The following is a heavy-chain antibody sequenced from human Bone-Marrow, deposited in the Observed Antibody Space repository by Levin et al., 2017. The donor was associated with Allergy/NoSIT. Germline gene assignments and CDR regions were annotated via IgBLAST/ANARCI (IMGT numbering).Heavy chain of an antibody. CDR1: GGTFSSYA. CDR2: IIPIFGTA. Sequence: VASVKVSCKASGGTFSSYAISWVRQAPGQGLEWMGGIIPIFGTANYAQKFQGRVTITADESTSTAYMELSSLRSEDTAVYYCARHANVATIHQIFDYWGQGTLVTVSS. V-gene: IGHV1-69*13. D-gene: IGHD5-12*01. J-gene: IGHJ4*02. CDR3: ARHANVATIHQIFDY.